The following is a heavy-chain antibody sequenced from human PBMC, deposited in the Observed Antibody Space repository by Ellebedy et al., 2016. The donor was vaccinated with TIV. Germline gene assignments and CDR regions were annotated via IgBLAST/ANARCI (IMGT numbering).Heavy chain of an antibody. J-gene: IGHJ4*02. CDR1: GYTFSNYG. CDR3: ARGGMLYCSSTYCVNY. CDR2: LSAYNGDT. D-gene: IGHD2-2*01. Sequence: ASVKVSCXASGYTFSNYGITWVRQAPGQGLEWMGRLSAYNGDTNYAHKLQDRVTMTTDTSTSTAYMELRTLKSDDTAMYYCARGGMLYCSSTYCVNYWGQGTLVTVSS. V-gene: IGHV1-18*01.